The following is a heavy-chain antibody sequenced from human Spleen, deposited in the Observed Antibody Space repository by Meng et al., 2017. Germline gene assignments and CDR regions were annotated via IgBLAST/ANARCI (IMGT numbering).Heavy chain of an antibody. V-gene: IGHV4-61*08. Sequence: QVQLQESGPGLVRPSETLSLTCTVSGGSVSNGGYYWSWVRQPPGKRLEFIGYIGYTGSTNYNPSLKSRVTISIDTSKNQFSLKLGSVTAADTAVYYCARGVGPPYVRPYYFDYWGQGTLVTVSS. D-gene: IGHD3-10*01. CDR2: IGYTGST. CDR3: ARGVGPPYVRPYYFDY. J-gene: IGHJ4*02. CDR1: GGSVSNGGYY.